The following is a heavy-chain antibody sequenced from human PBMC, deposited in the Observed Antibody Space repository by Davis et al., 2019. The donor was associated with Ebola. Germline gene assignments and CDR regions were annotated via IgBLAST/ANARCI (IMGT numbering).Heavy chain of an antibody. J-gene: IGHJ3*02. V-gene: IGHV3-48*02. Sequence: GESLKISCAASGFTFSSYTMNWDRQAPGKGLEWVSYIGSRGDPTVYADSVKGRFTVSRDDANNSLSLLMNSLRDEDTAIYYCVRDYLFALDIWGQGTMVTVSS. CDR1: GFTFSSYT. CDR2: IGSRGDPT. CDR3: VRDYLFALDI.